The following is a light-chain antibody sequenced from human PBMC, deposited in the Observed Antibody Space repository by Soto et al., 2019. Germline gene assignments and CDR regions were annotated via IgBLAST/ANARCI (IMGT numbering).Light chain of an antibody. Sequence: ALQLTQSPSSLSASVGDRVTITCRASQGIGSALAWYQQRPGEAPRFLIYDASTLGSGVPLRFSGSGSGTYFTLTISTLQLEDFATYYCQQFNSYPLTFGGGTKVEIK. J-gene: IGKJ4*01. CDR3: QQFNSYPLT. CDR1: QGIGSA. CDR2: DAS. V-gene: IGKV1-13*02.